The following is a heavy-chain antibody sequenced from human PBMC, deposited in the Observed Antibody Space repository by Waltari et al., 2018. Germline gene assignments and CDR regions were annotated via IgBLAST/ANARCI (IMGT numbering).Heavy chain of an antibody. CDR1: GFTSRSYG. V-gene: IGHV3-74*01. D-gene: IGHD3-16*01. Sequence: EVQLVESGGGLVQLGGSLRLSCAASGFTSRSYGLHWVRQVPGKGRVWVSRINSDGSLISYADSVKGRFTISRDNAKNTLYLQTNSLRGEDTAVYYCARGLGDYWGQGTLVTVSS. CDR3: ARGLGDY. CDR2: INSDGSLI. J-gene: IGHJ4*02.